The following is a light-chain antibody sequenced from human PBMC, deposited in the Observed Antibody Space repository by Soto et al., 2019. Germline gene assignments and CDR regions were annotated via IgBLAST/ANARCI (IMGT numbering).Light chain of an antibody. Sequence: SYELTQPPSVSVAPGQTARIPCGGNNIVSKSVHWYQQRPGQAPVLVVYDDRDRPSGIPERFSGSNSGNTATLTISRVEAGDEADYYCQVWDSSSDHWVLGGGTKLTVL. J-gene: IGLJ3*02. V-gene: IGLV3-21*02. CDR1: NIVSKS. CDR2: DDR. CDR3: QVWDSSSDHWV.